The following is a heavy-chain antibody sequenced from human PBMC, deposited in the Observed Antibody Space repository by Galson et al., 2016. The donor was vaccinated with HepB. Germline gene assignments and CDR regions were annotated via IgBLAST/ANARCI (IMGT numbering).Heavy chain of an antibody. CDR2: ITGADADT. Sequence: SLRLSCAATGFTLRTYAMSWVRQGPGKGLEWVSGITGADADTYYADAVKGRFTISRDNAKNTLYLQMNSLGVEDTAVYFCVGRGYNYGIQINWGQGTLVTVSS. V-gene: IGHV3-23*01. CDR3: VGRGYNYGIQIN. J-gene: IGHJ4*02. CDR1: GFTLRTYA. D-gene: IGHD5-18*01.